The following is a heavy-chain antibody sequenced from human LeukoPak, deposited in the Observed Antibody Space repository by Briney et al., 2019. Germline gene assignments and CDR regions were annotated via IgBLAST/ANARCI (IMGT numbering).Heavy chain of an antibody. D-gene: IGHD6-13*01. CDR3: ARLSPYSSSWFFDY. V-gene: IGHV5-51*01. Sequence: GESLQISCKGSGYSFTSYWIGWVRQVPGKGLEWMGIIYPGDSDTRYSPSFQGQVTISADKSISTAYLQWSSLKASDTAMYYCARLSPYSSSWFFDYWGQGTLVTVSS. J-gene: IGHJ4*02. CDR2: IYPGDSDT. CDR1: GYSFTSYW.